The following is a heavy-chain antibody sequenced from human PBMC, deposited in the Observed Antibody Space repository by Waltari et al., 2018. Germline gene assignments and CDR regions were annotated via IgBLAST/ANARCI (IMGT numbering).Heavy chain of an antibody. CDR2: MYYSGIT. CDR3: ARRIAARRGGMDV. CDR1: GGSIRSSSYY. V-gene: IGHV4-39*01. D-gene: IGHD6-6*01. J-gene: IGHJ6*02. Sequence: QLQLQESGPGLVKPSETLSLTCTVSGGSIRSSSYYWGWIRQPPGKGLGWIGSMYYSGITYYNPSLKSRVTISVDTSKNQFSLKLSSVTAADTAVYYCARRIAARRGGMDVWGQGTTVTVSS.